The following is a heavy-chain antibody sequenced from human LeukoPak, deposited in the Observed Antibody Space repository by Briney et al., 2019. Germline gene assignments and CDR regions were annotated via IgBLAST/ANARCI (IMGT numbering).Heavy chain of an antibody. Sequence: GRSLRLSCAASGFNFSNFAMHWVRQAPGKGLEWVAVISYDGSTKYYADSVKGRFTISRDNSKNKLYLQMHSLRAEDTAICYCARGGDIAVVPAATYYYYRMDVWGQGTTVTVSS. V-gene: IGHV3-30-3*01. CDR2: ISYDGSTK. J-gene: IGHJ6*02. D-gene: IGHD2-2*01. CDR3: ARGGDIAVVPAATYYYYRMDV. CDR1: GFNFSNFA.